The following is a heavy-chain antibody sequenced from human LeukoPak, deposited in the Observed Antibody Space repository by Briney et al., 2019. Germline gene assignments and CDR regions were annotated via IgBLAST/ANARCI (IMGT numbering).Heavy chain of an antibody. Sequence: GGSLRLSCAASGFTFSSYAMHWVRQAPGKGLEWVAVISYDGSNKYYADSVKGRFTISRDNAKNSLYLQMNSLRAEDTAVYYCARAGDGARFLEWLGTSVLDYWGQGTLVTVSS. V-gene: IGHV3-30*04. CDR1: GFTFSSYA. CDR2: ISYDGSNK. D-gene: IGHD3-3*01. J-gene: IGHJ4*02. CDR3: ARAGDGARFLEWLGTSVLDY.